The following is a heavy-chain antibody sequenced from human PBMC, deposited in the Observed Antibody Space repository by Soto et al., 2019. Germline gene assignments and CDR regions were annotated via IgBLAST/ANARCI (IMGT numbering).Heavy chain of an antibody. CDR2: ISAYNGNT. Sequence: ASVRISCRASGYTFTSYVISWVRGAPGQGLEWMGWISAYNGNTNYAQKLQGRVTMTTDTSTSTAYMELRSLRSDDTAVYYCARDWVPAARLPWFAPWGQGTLVTVAS. J-gene: IGHJ5*02. CDR3: ARDWVPAARLPWFAP. V-gene: IGHV1-18*01. CDR1: GYTFTSYV. D-gene: IGHD2-15*01.